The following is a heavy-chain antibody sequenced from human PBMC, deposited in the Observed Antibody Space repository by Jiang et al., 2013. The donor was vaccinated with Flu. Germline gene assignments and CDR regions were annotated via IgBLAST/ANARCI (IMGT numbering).Heavy chain of an antibody. CDR3: ARRLHSGSSDY. D-gene: IGHD1-26*01. J-gene: IGHJ4*02. CDR1: YW. Sequence: YWIGWVRQMPGKGLEWMGIIYPGDSDTRYSPPSQGQVTISADKSISTAYLQWSSLKASDTAMYYCARRLHSGSSDYWGQGTLVTVSS. CDR2: IYPGDSDT. V-gene: IGHV5-51*01.